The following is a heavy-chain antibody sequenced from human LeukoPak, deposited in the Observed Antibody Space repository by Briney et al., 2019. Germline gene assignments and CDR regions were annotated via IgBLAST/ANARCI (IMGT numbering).Heavy chain of an antibody. V-gene: IGHV3-7*03. J-gene: IGHJ4*02. Sequence: GGSLRLSCAASGFIFSSYWMGWVRQAPGKGLEWVANIKQDGSEKYYVDSVKGRFTISRDNAKNSLYLQMNSLRAEDTAVYYCARDRSYYDYVWGSYRYTDFYYFDYWGQGTLVTVSS. CDR3: ARDRSYYDYVWGSYRYTDFYYFDY. CDR2: IKQDGSEK. D-gene: IGHD3-16*02. CDR1: GFIFSSYW.